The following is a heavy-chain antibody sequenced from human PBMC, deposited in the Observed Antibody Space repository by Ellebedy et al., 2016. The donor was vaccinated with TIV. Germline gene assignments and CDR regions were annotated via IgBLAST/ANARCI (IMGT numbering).Heavy chain of an antibody. J-gene: IGHJ3*02. D-gene: IGHD6-13*01. CDR1: GGSISPYY. Sequence: MPSETLSLTCTVSGGSISPYYWSWIRQPPGKGLEWIGYISYSGSTNYNPSLKSRVTISVDPSKNQFSLRLSSVTAADTAVYYCARVVWQQPVSYAFDIWGQGTMVTVSS. V-gene: IGHV4-59*01. CDR2: ISYSGST. CDR3: ARVVWQQPVSYAFDI.